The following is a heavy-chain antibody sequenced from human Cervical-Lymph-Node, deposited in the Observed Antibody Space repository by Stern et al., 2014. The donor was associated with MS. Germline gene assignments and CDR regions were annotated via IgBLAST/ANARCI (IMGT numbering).Heavy chain of an antibody. CDR2: INLSDGAT. CDR1: GYTFIDYY. Sequence: QVQLVQSGAEVKKPGASVTVSCRTSGYTFIDYYIHWVRQAPGQGLEWMGIINLSDGATTYAQKFQGRVTMTRDTSTNTACMQLGSLTSEDTAVFFCAREGADNDAFDVWGQGTMVTVSS. V-gene: IGHV1-46*03. D-gene: IGHD1-26*01. CDR3: AREGADNDAFDV. J-gene: IGHJ3*01.